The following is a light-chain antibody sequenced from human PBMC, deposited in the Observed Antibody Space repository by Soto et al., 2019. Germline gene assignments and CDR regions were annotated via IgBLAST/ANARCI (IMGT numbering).Light chain of an antibody. CDR3: QQYGSSPEYT. V-gene: IGKV3-20*01. CDR2: GIS. CDR1: QSVRANF. J-gene: IGKJ2*01. Sequence: EIVLTQSPGTLSLSSGERATLSCRASQSVRANFLAWYQQKPGQSPRLLIYGISNRATGIPDRFSGSGSGTDFTLTISRVEPEDFAVYYCQQYGSSPEYTFGQGTKLEIK.